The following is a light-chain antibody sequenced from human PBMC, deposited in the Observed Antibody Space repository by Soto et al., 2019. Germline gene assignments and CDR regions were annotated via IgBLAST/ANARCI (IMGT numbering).Light chain of an antibody. J-gene: IGKJ1*01. CDR3: QQYNKWPRT. CDR2: DAS. V-gene: IGKV3D-15*01. CDR1: QSVSSY. Sequence: EIVMTQSPATLSVSPGERATLSCRASQSVSSYSAWYQQKPGQAPRLLIYDASNRATGVPARFSGSGSGTDFTLTISSLQSQDFAVYYCQQYNKWPRTFGQGTKVDIK.